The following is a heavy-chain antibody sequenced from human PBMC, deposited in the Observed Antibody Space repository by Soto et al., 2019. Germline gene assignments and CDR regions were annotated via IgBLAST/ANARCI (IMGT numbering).Heavy chain of an antibody. CDR2: ISASGRTI. Sequence: PGGSLRLSCAASGFIFSSYSMNWVRQAPGKGLEWVSYISASGRTIYYADSVKGRFSISRDNVKNSVYVQMISLRDEDTAVYYCARGRGLLSDYWGQGTLVTVSS. V-gene: IGHV3-48*02. CDR1: GFIFSSYS. CDR3: ARGRGLLSDY. D-gene: IGHD3-10*01. J-gene: IGHJ4*02.